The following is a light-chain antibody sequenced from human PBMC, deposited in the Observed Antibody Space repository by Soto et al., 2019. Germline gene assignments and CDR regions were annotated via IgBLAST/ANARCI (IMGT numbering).Light chain of an antibody. J-gene: IGKJ2*01. CDR2: GAS. CDR1: QSVTSSY. CDR3: QQYGSSPPRYT. Sequence: EIVLTQSPGTLSLSPGESATLSCRASQSVTSSYLAWYQQKPGQAPRLLIYGASSRATDIPDRFSGSGSGTDFTLTISRLEPEDFAVYYCQQYGSSPPRYTFGRGTKLEIK. V-gene: IGKV3-20*01.